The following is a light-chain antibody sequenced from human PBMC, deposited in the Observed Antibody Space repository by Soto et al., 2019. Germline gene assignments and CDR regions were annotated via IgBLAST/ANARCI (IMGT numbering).Light chain of an antibody. CDR3: QQYGSSGT. V-gene: IGKV3-20*01. J-gene: IGKJ1*01. CDR1: QSVSSNY. Sequence: VLTKSPGTLSLSPRERATLSCRASQSVSSNYVAWYQQKPGQAPRLLVYGASGRATGIPDRFSGSGSGTDFTLTISRLEPEDFAVYYCQQYGSSGTFGQGTKVDI. CDR2: GAS.